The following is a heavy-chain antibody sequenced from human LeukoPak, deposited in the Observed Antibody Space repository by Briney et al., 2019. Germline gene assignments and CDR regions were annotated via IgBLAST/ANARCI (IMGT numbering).Heavy chain of an antibody. Sequence: SETLSLTCAVYGGSFSGYYWTWIRQPPGKGLEWIGEINHSGRANYNPSLTSRVTISLDTSRNQFSLKLTSVTAADTAVYYCARLSGMRSSAWYIAHWGQGTLVTVSS. CDR2: INHSGRA. CDR1: GGSFSGYY. D-gene: IGHD2-2*01. J-gene: IGHJ4*02. V-gene: IGHV4-34*01. CDR3: ARLSGMRSSAWYIAH.